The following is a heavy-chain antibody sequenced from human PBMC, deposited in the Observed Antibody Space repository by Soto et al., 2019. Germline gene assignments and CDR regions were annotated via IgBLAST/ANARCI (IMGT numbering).Heavy chain of an antibody. CDR3: AEVYGSGSYSVDY. J-gene: IGHJ4*02. D-gene: IGHD3-10*01. Sequence: SETLSLTCTVSGGSISSSSYYWGWIRQPPGKGLEWIGSIYYSGSTYYNPSLKSRVTISVDTSKNQFSLKLSSVTAADTAVYYCAEVYGSGSYSVDYWGQGTLVTSPQ. V-gene: IGHV4-39*01. CDR2: IYYSGST. CDR1: GGSISSSSYY.